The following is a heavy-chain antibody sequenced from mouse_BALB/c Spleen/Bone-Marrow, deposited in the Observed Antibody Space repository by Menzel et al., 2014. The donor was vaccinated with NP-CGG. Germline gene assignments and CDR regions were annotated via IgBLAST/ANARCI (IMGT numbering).Heavy chain of an antibody. D-gene: IGHD2-4*01. V-gene: IGHV14-3*02. J-gene: IGHJ3*01. Sequence: EVKLMESGAELVKPGASVKLSCTASGFNIKDTYMHWVKQRPEQGLEWIGRIDPANGNTKYDPKFQGKATITADTSSSTAYLQLSSLTSEDTAVYYCAVYDYEGFAYWGQGTLVTVSA. CDR3: AVYDYEGFAY. CDR2: IDPANGNT. CDR1: GFNIKDTY.